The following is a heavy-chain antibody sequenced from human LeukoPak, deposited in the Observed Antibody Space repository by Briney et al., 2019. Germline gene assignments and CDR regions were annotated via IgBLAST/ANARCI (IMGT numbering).Heavy chain of an antibody. J-gene: IGHJ3*02. CDR1: GVSFSGYY. CDR2: VNHSGST. Sequence: PSETLSLTCAVYGVSFSGYYWSWIRQPPGKGLEWIGEVNHSGSTNYNPSPKSRVTISVDTSKNQFSLKLSSVTAADTAVYYCARGLGVRGPPRTAFDIWGQGTMVTVSS. CDR3: ARGLGVRGPPRTAFDI. V-gene: IGHV4-34*01. D-gene: IGHD3-10*01.